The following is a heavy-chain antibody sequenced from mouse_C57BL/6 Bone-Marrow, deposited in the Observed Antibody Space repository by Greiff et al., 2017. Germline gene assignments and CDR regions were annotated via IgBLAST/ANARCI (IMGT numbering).Heavy chain of an antibody. CDR3: ARSGRLRRGYAMDY. Sequence: QVQLQQSGAELARPGASVKLSCKASGYTFTSYGISWVKQRTGPGLEWIGEIYPRSGNTYYNEKFKGKATLTADKSSSTAYMELRSLTSEDSAVYFCARSGRLRRGYAMDYWGQGTSVTVSS. J-gene: IGHJ4*01. CDR2: IYPRSGNT. CDR1: GYTFTSYG. D-gene: IGHD2-4*01. V-gene: IGHV1-81*01.